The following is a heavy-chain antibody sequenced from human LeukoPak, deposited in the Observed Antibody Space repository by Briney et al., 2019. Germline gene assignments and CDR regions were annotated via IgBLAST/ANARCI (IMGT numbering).Heavy chain of an antibody. CDR3: AKDPGIYEMGY. CDR2: ITNDGGGT. V-gene: IGHV3-23*01. D-gene: IGHD5-12*01. Sequence: QPGWSLRLSCAASGFTFKNYAMGWVRQAPGKGLKWVSAITNDGGGTFYADSVKGRFTISRDNSKNTLYLQMNSLRAEDTAVYYCAKDPGIYEMGYWGQGTLVTVSS. CDR1: GFTFKNYA. J-gene: IGHJ4*02.